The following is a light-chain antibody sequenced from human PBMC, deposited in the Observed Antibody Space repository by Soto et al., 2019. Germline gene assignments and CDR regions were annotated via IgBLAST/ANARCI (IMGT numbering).Light chain of an antibody. CDR2: DNH. Sequence: QSVLTQPPSVSAAPGQTVTISCSGSSSNIGNNYVSWYQQLPGTAPKLLIYDNHKRPSGIPDRFSGSKSGTSATLGITGLQTGDEADYYCGTWDGSLSAVVFGGGTKLTVL. J-gene: IGLJ2*01. CDR3: GTWDGSLSAVV. CDR1: SSNIGNNY. V-gene: IGLV1-51*01.